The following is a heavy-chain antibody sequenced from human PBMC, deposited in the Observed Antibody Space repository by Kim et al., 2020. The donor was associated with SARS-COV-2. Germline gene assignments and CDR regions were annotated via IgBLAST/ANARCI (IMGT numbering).Heavy chain of an antibody. Sequence: RYYPDSLKGLCTISRVNAKNSLYLQMSTVRDEDSAVYYCGRRSLNYYGMDVWGPGTTVTVSS. CDR2: R. J-gene: IGHJ6*02. V-gene: IGHV3-11*01. CDR3: GRRSLNYYGMDV.